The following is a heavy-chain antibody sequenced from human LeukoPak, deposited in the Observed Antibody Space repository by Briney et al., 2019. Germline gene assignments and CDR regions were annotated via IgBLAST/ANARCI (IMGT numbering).Heavy chain of an antibody. CDR3: ATNRSASMAAAGTAFDI. J-gene: IGHJ3*02. D-gene: IGHD6-13*01. CDR1: GGSISRSSSY. V-gene: IGHV4-39*01. CDR2: IYYSGST. Sequence: SETLSLTCTVSGGSISRSSSYWAWIRQPPGKGLEWIGSIYYSGSTSYNPSLKSRVTISVDTSKNQFSLRLSSVTAADTAVYYCATNRSASMAAAGTAFDIWGQGTMVTVSS.